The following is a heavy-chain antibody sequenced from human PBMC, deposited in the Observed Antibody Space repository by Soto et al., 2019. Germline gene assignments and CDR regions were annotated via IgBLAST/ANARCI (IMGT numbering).Heavy chain of an antibody. CDR1: GFTFSSYA. CDR3: AKDASTISWAAGSRGLDA. CDR2: ISYDGSNK. J-gene: IGHJ6*02. D-gene: IGHD3-16*01. V-gene: IGHV3-30-3*01. Sequence: QVQLVESGGGVVQPGRSLRLSCAASGFTFSSYAMHWVRQAPGKGLEWVAVISYDGSNKYYADSVKGRFTISRDNSKNTLYLQMNSLSADDTAVYYCAKDASTISWAAGSRGLDAWGQGTMVTVSS.